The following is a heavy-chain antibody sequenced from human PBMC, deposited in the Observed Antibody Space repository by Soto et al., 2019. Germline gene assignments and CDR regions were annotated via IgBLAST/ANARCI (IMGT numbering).Heavy chain of an antibody. CDR1: GGSFSGHV. V-gene: IGHV4-34*02. CDR2: VSHSGNT. CDR3: VRAKFESTGWHQFDI. D-gene: IGHD7-27*01. Sequence: QVHLQKRSAGLLKPSETLSLTCTVSGGSFSGHVWSWVRQPPGKGLEWIGEVSHSGNTKCYPSLKSRVTLSVDSSKNQLSLALTSVTAADTAVYYCVRAKFESTGWHQFDIWGQGTLVTVSS. J-gene: IGHJ4*02.